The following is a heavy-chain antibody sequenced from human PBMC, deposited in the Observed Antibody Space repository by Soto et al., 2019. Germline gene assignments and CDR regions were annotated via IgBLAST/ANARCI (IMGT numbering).Heavy chain of an antibody. D-gene: IGHD2-15*01. J-gene: IGHJ6*02. CDR1: GYTFTSYY. Sequence: ASVKVPCKASGYTFTSYYMHWVRQAPGQGLEWMGIINPSGGSTSYAQKFQGRVTMTRDTSTSTVYMELSSLRSEDTAVYYCAREKRYCSGGSCWDYYYGMDVWGQGTTVTVSS. CDR2: INPSGGST. V-gene: IGHV1-46*01. CDR3: AREKRYCSGGSCWDYYYGMDV.